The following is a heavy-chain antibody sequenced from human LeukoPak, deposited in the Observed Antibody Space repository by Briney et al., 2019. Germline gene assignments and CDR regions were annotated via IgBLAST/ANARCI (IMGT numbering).Heavy chain of an antibody. CDR1: GFNFSIYN. Sequence: GGSLRLSCAASGFNFSIYNMNWVRQAPGKGLEWVSFISTSSIFIYYADSLKGRFTISRDNAKNSLYLEMNSLRAEDTVVYYCARGDYSSGWYDYWSQGTLATVSS. D-gene: IGHD6-19*01. CDR2: ISTSSIFI. CDR3: ARGDYSSGWYDY. J-gene: IGHJ4*02. V-gene: IGHV3-21*01.